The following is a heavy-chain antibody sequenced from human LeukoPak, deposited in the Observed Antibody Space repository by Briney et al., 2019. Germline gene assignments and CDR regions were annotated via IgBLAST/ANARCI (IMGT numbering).Heavy chain of an antibody. CDR2: INAGNGNT. J-gene: IGHJ4*03. CDR1: GYTFTSYA. V-gene: IGHV1-3*01. CDR3: TTRSCGAGACSSSFYYYYGLHF. D-gene: IGHD3-16*01. Sequence: GASVKVSCKASGYTFTSYAMHWVRQAPGQRLEWMGWINAGNGNTKYSQKFQGRVTITRDTSASTTYMELSSLKSEDTATYYCTTRSCGAGACSSSFYYYYGLHFWGQGTPVFVSS.